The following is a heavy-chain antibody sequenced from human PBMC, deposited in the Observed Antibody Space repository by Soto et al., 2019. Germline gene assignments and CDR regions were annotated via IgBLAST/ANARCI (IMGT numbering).Heavy chain of an antibody. CDR2: FDPEDGET. V-gene: IGHV1-24*01. D-gene: IGHD1-26*01. Sequence: ASVKVSCKVSGYTLTELSMHWVRQAPGKGLEWMGGFDPEDGETIYAQKFQGRVTMTEDTSTDTAYMELSSLRSEDTAVYYCATDWDSDNWFDPWGQGTLVTVSS. CDR1: GYTLTELS. CDR3: ATDWDSDNWFDP. J-gene: IGHJ5*02.